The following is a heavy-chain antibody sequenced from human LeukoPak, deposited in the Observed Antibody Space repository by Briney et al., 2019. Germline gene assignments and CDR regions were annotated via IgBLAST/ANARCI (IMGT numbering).Heavy chain of an antibody. J-gene: IGHJ4*02. Sequence: GGSLRLSCAASGFTFSSYGMHWVRQAPGKGLEWVAVISYDGSNKNYADSVKGRFTISRDNSKNTLYLQMNSLRAEDTAVYYCAKDYDILTGFDYWGQGTLVTVSS. CDR3: AKDYDILTGFDY. CDR2: ISYDGSNK. D-gene: IGHD3-9*01. CDR1: GFTFSSYG. V-gene: IGHV3-30*18.